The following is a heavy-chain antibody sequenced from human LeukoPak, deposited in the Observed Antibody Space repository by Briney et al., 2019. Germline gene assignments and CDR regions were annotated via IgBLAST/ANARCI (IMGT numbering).Heavy chain of an antibody. Sequence: SVKVSCKASGGPFTSLAIYWVRQAPGQGLEWMGGIILLFGTPDYAQKFQGRLTVTTDESTSTAYMELSSLRSDDTAVYYCARLMTTYYYFDYWGQGTLVTVSS. CDR2: IILLFGTP. D-gene: IGHD4-11*01. V-gene: IGHV1-69*05. CDR1: GGPFTSLA. CDR3: ARLMTTYYYFDY. J-gene: IGHJ4*02.